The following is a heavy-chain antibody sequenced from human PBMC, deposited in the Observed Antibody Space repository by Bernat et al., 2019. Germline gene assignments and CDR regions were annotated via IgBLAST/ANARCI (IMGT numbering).Heavy chain of an antibody. J-gene: IGHJ6*02. Sequence: EVQLVESGGGLVQPGGSLRLSCAASGFTVSSNYMSWVRQAPGKGLEWVSVIYSGGSTYYADSVKGRFTISRDNSKNTLYLQMNSLRAEDTAVYYCARDLPRPDDYYYHGMDVWGQGTTVTVSS. D-gene: IGHD5-24*01. CDR2: IYSGGST. CDR1: GFTVSSNY. V-gene: IGHV3-66*02. CDR3: ARDLPRPDDYYYHGMDV.